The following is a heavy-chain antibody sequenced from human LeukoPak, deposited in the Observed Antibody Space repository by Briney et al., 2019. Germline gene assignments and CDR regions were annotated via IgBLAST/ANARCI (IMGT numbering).Heavy chain of an antibody. CDR2: ISSSGGST. Sequence: GGSLRLSCAASGFTFSNHAMSWVRQAPGKGLEWVSGISSSGGSTYYADSVKGRFTISRDNSKNTLYLQMNSLRAEDTAVYYCAKMGDYSSPTGYFDYWGQGTLVTVSS. D-gene: IGHD4-11*01. J-gene: IGHJ4*02. CDR3: AKMGDYSSPTGYFDY. V-gene: IGHV3-23*01. CDR1: GFTFSNHA.